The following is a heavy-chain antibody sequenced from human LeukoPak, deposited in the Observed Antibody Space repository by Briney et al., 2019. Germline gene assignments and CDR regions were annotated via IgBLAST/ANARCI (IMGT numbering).Heavy chain of an antibody. CDR2: ISYDGSNK. Sequence: GRSLRLSCAASGFTFSSYGMHWVSQAPGKGLEWVAVISYDGSNKYYADSVKGRFTISRDNSKNTLYLQMNSLRAEDTAVYYCAKDLSVAGTLVDYWGQGTLVTVSS. CDR3: AKDLSVAGTLVDY. J-gene: IGHJ4*02. CDR1: GFTFSSYG. V-gene: IGHV3-30*18. D-gene: IGHD6-19*01.